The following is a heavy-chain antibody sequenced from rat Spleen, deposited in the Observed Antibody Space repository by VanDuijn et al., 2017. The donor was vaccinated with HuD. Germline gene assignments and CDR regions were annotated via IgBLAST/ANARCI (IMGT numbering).Heavy chain of an antibody. V-gene: IGHV5-17*01. Sequence: EVQLVESGGGLVQPGRSLKFSCAASGFTFSDYYMAWVRQAPTKGLEWVATISYDGSSTYYRDSVKGRFTISRDNTRDTLYLQMDNLRSEDTATYYCARAGYLRDWYFDFWGQGVMVTVSS. D-gene: IGHD2-5*01. CDR2: ISYDGSST. CDR1: GFTFSDYY. J-gene: IGHJ2*01. CDR3: ARAGYLRDWYFDF.